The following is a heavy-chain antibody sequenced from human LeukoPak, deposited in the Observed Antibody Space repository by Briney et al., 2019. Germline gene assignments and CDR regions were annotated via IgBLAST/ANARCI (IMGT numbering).Heavy chain of an antibody. J-gene: IGHJ5*02. CDR2: ISYDGSNK. CDR3: ARENRDGYNPYNWFDP. D-gene: IGHD5-12*01. V-gene: IGHV3-30*03. Sequence: GGSLRLSRAASGFTFSSYGMHWVRQAPGKGLEWVAVISYDGSNKYYADSVKGRFTISRDNSKNTLYLQMNSLRAEDTAVYYCARENRDGYNPYNWFDPWGQGTLVTVPS. CDR1: GFTFSSYG.